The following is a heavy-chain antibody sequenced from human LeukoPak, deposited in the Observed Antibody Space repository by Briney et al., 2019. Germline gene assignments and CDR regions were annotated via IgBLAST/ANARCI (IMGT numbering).Heavy chain of an antibody. CDR2: ISYDGSNK. CDR1: GFTFSSYA. CDR3: ASGGTLVRATLCDY. J-gene: IGHJ4*02. Sequence: GRSLRLSCAASGFTFSSYAMHWVRQAPGKGLEWVAVISYDGSNKYYADSVKGRFTISRDNSKNTLYLQMNSLRAEDTAVYYWASGGTLVRATLCDYWGQGTLVTVPS. V-gene: IGHV3-30-3*01. D-gene: IGHD1-26*01.